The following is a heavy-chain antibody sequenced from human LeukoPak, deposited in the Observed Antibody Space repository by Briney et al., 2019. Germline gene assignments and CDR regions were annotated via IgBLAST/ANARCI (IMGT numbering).Heavy chain of an antibody. Sequence: PGGSLRLSCTASGFTFGDYAMSWTRQPAGKGLEWIGRLHTSGSTNYNPSLKSRLTISVDRSKNQFSLRLTSVTAADAAVYYCARDGTRDGYSPFDYWGQGTLVTVSS. CDR2: LHTSGST. V-gene: IGHV4-4*07. D-gene: IGHD5-24*01. CDR1: GFTFGDYA. J-gene: IGHJ4*02. CDR3: ARDGTRDGYSPFDY.